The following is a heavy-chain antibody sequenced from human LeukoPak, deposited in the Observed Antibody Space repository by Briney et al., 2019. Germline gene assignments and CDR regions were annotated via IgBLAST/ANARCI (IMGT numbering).Heavy chain of an antibody. V-gene: IGHV3-72*01. J-gene: IGHJ4*02. CDR2: TRNKANSYTT. D-gene: IGHD6-13*01. Sequence: GGSLRLSCAASGFTFSDHYMDWVRPAPGKGLEWVGRTRNKANSYTTEYAASVKGRFTISRDDSKNSLYLQMNSLKTEDTAVYYCARAPYRLIAAEAFFDYWGQGTLVTVSS. CDR1: GFTFSDHY. CDR3: ARAPYRLIAAEAFFDY.